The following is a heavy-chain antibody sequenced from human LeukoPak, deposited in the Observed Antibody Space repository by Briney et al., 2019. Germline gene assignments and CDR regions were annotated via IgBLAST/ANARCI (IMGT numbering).Heavy chain of an antibody. D-gene: IGHD6-13*01. CDR3: ARLSEAQQPLR. J-gene: IGHJ4*02. CDR1: GVSISSRSYY. Sequence: SETLSLTCTVSGVSISSRSYYWGWIRQPPGKGLEWIGEINHSGSTNYNPSLKSRVTISVDTSKNQFSLKLSSVTAADTAVYYCARLSEAQQPLRWGQGTLVTVSS. CDR2: INHSGST. V-gene: IGHV4-39*01.